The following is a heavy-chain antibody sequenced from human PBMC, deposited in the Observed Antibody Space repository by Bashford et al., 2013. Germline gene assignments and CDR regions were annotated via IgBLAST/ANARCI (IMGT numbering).Heavy chain of an antibody. CDR2: IHKSGST. V-gene: IGHV4-59*08. CDR3: ARRIRNNNWPRPFDL. J-gene: IGHJ4*02. Sequence: SETLSLTCSVSGDSIKSYYWSWIRQPPAKGLEWIAYIHKSGSTKDNPSLKSRVTISLDTSKSQFSLNLSSVTAADTAVYYCARRIRNNNWPRPFDLWGQGTLVTVSS. D-gene: IGHD1-1*01. CDR1: GDSIKSYY.